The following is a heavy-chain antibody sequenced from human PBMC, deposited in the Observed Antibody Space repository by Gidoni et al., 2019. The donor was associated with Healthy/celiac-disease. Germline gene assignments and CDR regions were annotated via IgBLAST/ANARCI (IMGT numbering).Heavy chain of an antibody. D-gene: IGHD3-22*01. J-gene: IGHJ4*02. Sequence: QITLKESGPTLVKPTQTLTLTCTFSGFSLSTSGVGVAWIRQPPGNALEWLALIYWDDDKRYSPSLKSRLTITKDTSKNQVVLTMTNMDPVDTATYYCAHSKSVYYDSSGYYARRYYFDYWGQGTLVTVSS. V-gene: IGHV2-5*02. CDR1: GFSLSTSGVG. CDR3: AHSKSVYYDSSGYYARRYYFDY. CDR2: IYWDDDK.